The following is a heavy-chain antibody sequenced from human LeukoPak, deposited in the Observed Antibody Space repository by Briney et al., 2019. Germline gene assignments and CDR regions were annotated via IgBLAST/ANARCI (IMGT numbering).Heavy chain of an antibody. CDR1: GFTVSSNY. CDR3: ARGASNRFDY. V-gene: IGHV3-53*01. J-gene: IGHJ4*02. D-gene: IGHD1-14*01. CDR2: IYSGGST. Sequence: PGGSLRLSCAASGFTVSSNYMSWVRQAPGKGLEWVSVIYSGGSTYYADSVKGRFTISRDNAKNTLYLQMNSLRGEGTAVYYCARGASNRFDYWGQGTLVTVSS.